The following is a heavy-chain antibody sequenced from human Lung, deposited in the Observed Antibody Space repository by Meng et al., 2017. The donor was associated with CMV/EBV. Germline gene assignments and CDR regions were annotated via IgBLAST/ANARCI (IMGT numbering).Heavy chain of an antibody. J-gene: IGHJ4*02. Sequence: GPELGHPSGALPPTCAVSGGSIKSSNWWSWVRQPQGKGLEWIGEIYHSGSTNYNPSLKSRVTISVDKSKNQFSLKLSSVTAADTAVYYCASFPPPGKQWLVTDYWGQGTLVTVSS. CDR2: IYHSGST. D-gene: IGHD6-19*01. CDR1: GGSIKSSNW. V-gene: IGHV4-4*02. CDR3: ASFPPPGKQWLVTDY.